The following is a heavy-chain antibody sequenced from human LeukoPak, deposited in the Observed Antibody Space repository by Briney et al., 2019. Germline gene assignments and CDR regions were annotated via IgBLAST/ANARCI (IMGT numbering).Heavy chain of an antibody. CDR1: GFTFSSYW. Sequence: GGSLRLSCAASGFTFSSYWMSWVRQAPGKGLEWVANIKQDGSEKYYVDSVKGRFTISRDNAKNSLYLQMNSLRAEDTAVYYCARGLEPGPYYGMDVWGQGTTVTVSS. D-gene: IGHD3-3*01. V-gene: IGHV3-7*01. CDR3: ARGLEPGPYYGMDV. CDR2: IKQDGSEK. J-gene: IGHJ6*02.